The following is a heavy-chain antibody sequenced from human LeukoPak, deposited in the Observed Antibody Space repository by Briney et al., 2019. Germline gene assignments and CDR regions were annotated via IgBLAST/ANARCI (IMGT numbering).Heavy chain of an antibody. V-gene: IGHV4-59*01. D-gene: IGHD3-10*01. CDR2: IYYNGDT. J-gene: IGHJ5*02. CDR1: GGPITGYS. Sequence: TASETLSLTCSVSGGPITGYSWSWIRQTPGKGLEWIGYIYYNGDTHYNPSLNSRLSMSVDTPNKQFSLNLRSVTAADTAVYYCVRGPYGSSISNWFDPWGQGLLVTVSS. CDR3: VRGPYGSSISNWFDP.